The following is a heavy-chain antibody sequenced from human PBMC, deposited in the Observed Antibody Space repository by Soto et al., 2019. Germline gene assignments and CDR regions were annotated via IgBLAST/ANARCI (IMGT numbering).Heavy chain of an antibody. CDR1: GFTFSSYA. D-gene: IGHD3-16*01. J-gene: IGHJ6*02. V-gene: IGHV3-23*01. CDR2: ISGSGGST. CDR3: AKWGTDYYYYGMDV. Sequence: GSLRLSCAASGFTFSSYAMSWVRQAPGKGLEWVSAISGSGGSTYYADSVKGRFTISRDNSKNTLYLQMNSLRAEDTAVYYCAKWGTDYYYYGMDVWGQGTTVTVSS.